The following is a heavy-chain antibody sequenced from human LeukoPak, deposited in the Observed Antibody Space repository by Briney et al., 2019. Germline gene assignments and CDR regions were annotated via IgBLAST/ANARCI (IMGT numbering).Heavy chain of an antibody. V-gene: IGHV4-38-2*02. CDR2: IYYSGST. CDR1: GYSISSGYY. CDR3: ANFGLDY. J-gene: IGHJ4*02. D-gene: IGHD3-10*01. Sequence: SETLSLTCTVSGYSISSGYYWGWIRQPPGKGLEWIGSIYYSGSTYYNPSLKSRVTISVDTSKNQFSLKLSSVTAADTAVYYCANFGLDYWGQGTLVTVSS.